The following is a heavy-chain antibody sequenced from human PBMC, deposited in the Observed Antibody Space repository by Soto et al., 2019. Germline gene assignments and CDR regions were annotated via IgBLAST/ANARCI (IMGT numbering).Heavy chain of an antibody. CDR3: ARQFHDPTGGGIYYYGLDV. CDR1: GYSFNNYW. J-gene: IGHJ6*02. CDR2: IYPADSDT. Sequence: GESLKISCEASGYSFNNYWIAWVRQMPGKGLEWMGMIYPADSDTRYSPSFQGQVTISVDTYINTAYLQWSSLKASDTAMYYCARQFHDPTGGGIYYYGLDVWGLGTTVTVSS. D-gene: IGHD2-8*02. V-gene: IGHV5-51*01.